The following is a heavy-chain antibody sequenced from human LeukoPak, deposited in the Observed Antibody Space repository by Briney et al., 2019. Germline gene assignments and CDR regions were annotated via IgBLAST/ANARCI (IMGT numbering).Heavy chain of an antibody. CDR2: ISGSSSYI. J-gene: IGHJ5*02. CDR1: GFTFSSYS. Sequence: GGSLRLSCAASGFTFSSYSLNWVRQAPGKGLEWVSSISGSSSYIYYADSVKGRFTISRDNAKNSLYLQMNSLRAEDTAVYYCVGFKYYYGSADPWGQGTLVTVSS. V-gene: IGHV3-21*04. CDR3: VGFKYYYGSADP. D-gene: IGHD3-10*01.